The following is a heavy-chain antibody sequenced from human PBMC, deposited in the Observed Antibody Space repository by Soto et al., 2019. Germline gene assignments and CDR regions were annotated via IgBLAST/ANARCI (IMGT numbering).Heavy chain of an antibody. CDR3: AGGFYDSSGYKRSFDY. Sequence: SETLSLTCTVSGGSISSGDYYWSWIRQPPGKGLEWIGYIYYSGSTYYNPSLKSRATISVDTSKNQFSLKLSSVTAADTAVYYCAGGFYDSSGYKRSFDYWGQGTLVTVSS. V-gene: IGHV4-30-4*01. J-gene: IGHJ4*02. CDR2: IYYSGST. D-gene: IGHD3-22*01. CDR1: GGSISSGDYY.